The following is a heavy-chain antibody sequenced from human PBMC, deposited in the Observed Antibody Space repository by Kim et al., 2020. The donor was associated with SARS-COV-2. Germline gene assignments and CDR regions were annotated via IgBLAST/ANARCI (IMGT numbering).Heavy chain of an antibody. V-gene: IGHV1-46*01. J-gene: IGHJ4*02. D-gene: IGHD3-22*01. CDR1: GYTFTSYY. CDR3: ARGATTYYYDSSGYYFDY. CDR2: INPSGGST. Sequence: ASVKVSCKASGYTFTSYYMHWVRQAPGQGLEWMGIINPSGGSTSYAQKFQGRVTMTRDTSTSTVCMELSSLRSEDTAVYYCARGATTYYYDSSGYYFDYWGQGTLVTVSS.